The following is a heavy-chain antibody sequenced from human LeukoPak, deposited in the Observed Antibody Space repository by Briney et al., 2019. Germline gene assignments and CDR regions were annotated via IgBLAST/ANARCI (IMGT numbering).Heavy chain of an antibody. CDR1: GYTFTSYD. V-gene: IGHV1-8*01. CDR2: MNPNSGNT. D-gene: IGHD2-2*01. J-gene: IGHJ5*02. CDR3: ARRRIVVVPAAMSGFDP. Sequence: ASLKVSYKASGYTFTSYDINWVRHATGQGLEWIGWMNPNSGNTAYAQKFQGRVTMTRNTSISTAYMELSSLRSEHTAVYYCARRRIVVVPAAMSGFDPWGQGTLVTVSP.